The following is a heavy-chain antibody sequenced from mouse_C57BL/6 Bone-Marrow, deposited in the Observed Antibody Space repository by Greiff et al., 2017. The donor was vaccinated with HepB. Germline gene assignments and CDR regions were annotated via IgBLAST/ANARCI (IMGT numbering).Heavy chain of an antibody. CDR2: IYPGSGNT. V-gene: IGHV1-76*01. CDR1: GYTFTDYY. J-gene: IGHJ3*01. Sequence: VKLMESGAELVRPGASVKLSCKASGYTFTDYYINWVKQRPGQGLEWIARIYPGSGNTYYNEKFKGKATLTAEKSSSTAYMQLSSLTSEDSAVYFCARFGFAYWGQGTLVTVSA. CDR3: ARFGFAY.